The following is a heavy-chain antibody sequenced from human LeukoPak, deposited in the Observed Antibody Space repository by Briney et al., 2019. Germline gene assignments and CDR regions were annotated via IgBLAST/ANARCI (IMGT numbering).Heavy chain of an antibody. CDR1: GFTFSSYG. Sequence: GGSLRLSCAASGFTFSSYGMHWVRQAPGMGLEWVAFIRYDGSNKYYADSVKGRFTISRDNSKNTLYLQMNSLRAEDTAVYYCAKDWDDCSSTSCYMDYWGQGTLVTVSS. CDR3: AKDWDDCSSTSCYMDY. D-gene: IGHD2-2*02. J-gene: IGHJ4*02. CDR2: IRYDGSNK. V-gene: IGHV3-30*02.